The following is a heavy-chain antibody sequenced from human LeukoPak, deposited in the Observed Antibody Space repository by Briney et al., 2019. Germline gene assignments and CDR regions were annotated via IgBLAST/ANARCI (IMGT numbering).Heavy chain of an antibody. Sequence: GGSLTLSCAASGLAFSSYWMSWVRQAPGKGLEWVANIKQDGSEKYYVDSVKGRFTISRDNAKNSLYLQMNSLRAEDTAVYYCAREASMTTVTIDYWGQGTLVTVSS. CDR1: GLAFSSYW. CDR3: AREASMTTVTIDY. D-gene: IGHD4-17*01. CDR2: IKQDGSEK. V-gene: IGHV3-7*01. J-gene: IGHJ4*02.